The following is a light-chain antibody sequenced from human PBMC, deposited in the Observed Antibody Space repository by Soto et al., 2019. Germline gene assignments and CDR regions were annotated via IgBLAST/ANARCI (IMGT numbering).Light chain of an antibody. V-gene: IGKV1-6*01. J-gene: IGKJ4*01. CDR3: LQDYTYPRT. CDR1: QSIRNC. CDR2: NAS. Sequence: IKMTQSPAALSVSVGDRVTITCRASQSIRNCLAWYQQKPGKAPELLIYNASILESGVPSRFSGSGSGTEFTLTITSRQPEDFAIYYCLQDYTYPRTFGRGTKVAIK.